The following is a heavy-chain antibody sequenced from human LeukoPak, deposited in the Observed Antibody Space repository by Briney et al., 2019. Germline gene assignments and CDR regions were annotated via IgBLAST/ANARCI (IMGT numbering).Heavy chain of an antibody. CDR3: AKAKETSSGWYLPTPDY. J-gene: IGHJ4*02. D-gene: IGHD6-19*01. Sequence: GGSLRLSCAASGFTFSSYGMHWVRQAPGKGLEWVAVISYDGSNKYYADSVKGRFTISRDNSKNTLYLQMNSLRAEDTAVYYCAKAKETSSGWYLPTPDYWGRGTLVTVSS. V-gene: IGHV3-30*18. CDR2: ISYDGSNK. CDR1: GFTFSSYG.